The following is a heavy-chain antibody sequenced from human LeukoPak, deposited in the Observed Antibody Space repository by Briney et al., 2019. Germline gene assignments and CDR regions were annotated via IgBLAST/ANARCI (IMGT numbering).Heavy chain of an antibody. CDR3: ARGGKRWLQFNAFDI. V-gene: IGHV1-69*05. CDR1: GGTFSSYA. CDR2: IIPIFGTA. D-gene: IGHD5-24*01. J-gene: IGHJ3*02. Sequence: ASVKVSCKASGGTFSSYAISWVRQAPGQGLEWMGGIIPIFGTANYAQKFQCRVTITTDESTSTAYMELSSLRSEDTAVYYCARGGKRWLQFNAFDIWGQGTMVTVSS.